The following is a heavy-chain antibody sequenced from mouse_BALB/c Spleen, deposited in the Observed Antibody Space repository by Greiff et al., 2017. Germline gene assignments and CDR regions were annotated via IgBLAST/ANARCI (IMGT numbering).Heavy chain of an antibody. Sequence: QVQLQQSGPGLVAPSQCLSISCTVSGFSFTSYGVSWVRQPPGKGLEWLGVIWGDGSTNYHSALITRLSISKDNSKNQVFLKLNSLQTDDTATYYCTRTYYRYEDYWGQGTTLTVSS. CDR2: IWGDGST. CDR1: GFSFTSYG. V-gene: IGHV2-3*01. J-gene: IGHJ2*01. CDR3: TRTYYRYEDY. D-gene: IGHD2-14*01.